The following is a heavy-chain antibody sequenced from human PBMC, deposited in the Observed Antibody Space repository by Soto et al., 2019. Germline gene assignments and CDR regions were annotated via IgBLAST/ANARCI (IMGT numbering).Heavy chain of an antibody. V-gene: IGHV5-51*01. J-gene: IGHJ4*01. CDR2: IYPSDSDT. CDR1: GYNFAGYW. CDR3: ARGGVSTRTFDY. D-gene: IGHD3-3*01. Sequence: PGESLKISCKGSGYNFAGYWIAWVRQMPGKGLEVMGIIYPSDSDTRYRPSFQGQVTISADKSISSAYLQWSSLRASDTAMYYCARGGVSTRTFDYWGHGTPVTVSS.